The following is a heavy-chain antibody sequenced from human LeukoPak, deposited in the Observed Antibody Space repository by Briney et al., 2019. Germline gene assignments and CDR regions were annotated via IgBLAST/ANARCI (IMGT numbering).Heavy chain of an antibody. J-gene: IGHJ3*02. Sequence: SETLSLTCTVSGGSISSGGYYWSWIRQPPGKGLEWIEYIYHSGSTYYNPSLKSRVTISVDRSKNQFSLKLSSVTAADTAVYYCARDLYNSSGWYVPDEAFDIWGQGTMVTVSS. CDR1: GGSISSGGYY. CDR3: ARDLYNSSGWYVPDEAFDI. V-gene: IGHV4-30-2*01. D-gene: IGHD6-19*01. CDR2: IYHSGST.